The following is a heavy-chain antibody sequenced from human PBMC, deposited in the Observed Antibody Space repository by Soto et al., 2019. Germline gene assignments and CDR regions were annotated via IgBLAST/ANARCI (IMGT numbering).Heavy chain of an antibody. CDR3: AKGRDSTLLRWQYFDN. Sequence: QVQLVESGGDVVQPGGSLRLSCAVSGFTFSLYGMHWVRQAPGKGLEWVAFISYEGRNKYYADSLKGRFTISRDNSKNTLSLQMESLRPEDTAVYYCAKGRDSTLLRWQYFDNWGQGTQVTVSS. J-gene: IGHJ4*02. D-gene: IGHD2-15*01. CDR2: ISYEGRNK. V-gene: IGHV3-30*18. CDR1: GFTFSLYG.